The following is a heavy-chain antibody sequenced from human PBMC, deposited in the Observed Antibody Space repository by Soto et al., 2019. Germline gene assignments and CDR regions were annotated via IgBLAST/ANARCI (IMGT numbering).Heavy chain of an antibody. CDR2: ISGSGGST. D-gene: IGHD4-17*01. Sequence: EVQLLESGGGLVQPGGSLRLSCAASGFTFSSYDMSWVRQAPGKGLEWVSAISGSGGSTYYADSVKGRFTISRDNSKNTLYLQMNSLRAEDTAAYYCAKVSLGDYVLRSGYYFDYWGQGTLVTVSS. CDR3: AKVSLGDYVLRSGYYFDY. V-gene: IGHV3-23*01. CDR1: GFTFSSYD. J-gene: IGHJ4*02.